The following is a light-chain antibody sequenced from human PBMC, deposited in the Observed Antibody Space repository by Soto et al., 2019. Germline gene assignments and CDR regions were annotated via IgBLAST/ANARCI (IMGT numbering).Light chain of an antibody. J-gene: IGKJ2*01. V-gene: IGKV4-1*01. CDR2: WAS. CDR3: QQYYSTPPYT. Sequence: DIVMTQSPDSLAVSLGERATINCKSSQSILYRSNNKTYLAWYRQKPGQPPKLLIYWASIRESGVPDRISGCGSGTDFTLTISSLQAEDVAVYFCQQYYSTPPYTFGQGTKLEIK. CDR1: QSILYRSNNKTY.